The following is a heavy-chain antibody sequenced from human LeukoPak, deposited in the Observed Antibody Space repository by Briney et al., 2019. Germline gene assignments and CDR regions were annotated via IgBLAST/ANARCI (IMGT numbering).Heavy chain of an antibody. CDR1: GYTFTSYD. CDR3: ARAIRPSYDFWSGYHRRNYYYYYMDV. CDR2: MNPNSGNT. J-gene: IGHJ6*03. Sequence: ASVKVSCKASGYTFTSYDINWVRQATGQGLEWMGWMNPNSGNTGYAQKFQGRDTMTRNTSISTAYMELSSLRSEDTAVYYCARAIRPSYDFWSGYHRRNYYYYYMDVWGKGTTVTVSS. D-gene: IGHD3-3*01. V-gene: IGHV1-8*01.